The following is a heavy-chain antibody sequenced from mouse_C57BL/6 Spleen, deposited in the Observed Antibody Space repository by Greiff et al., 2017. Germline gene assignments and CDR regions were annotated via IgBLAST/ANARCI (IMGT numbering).Heavy chain of an antibody. CDR2: ISSGSSTI. CDR3: ARRATVVAYYFDY. CDR1: GFTFSDYG. Sequence: EVNVVESGGGLVKPGGSLKLSCAASGFTFSDYGMHWVRQAPEKGLEWVAYISSGSSTIYYADTVKGRFTISRDNAKNTLFLQMTSLRSEDTAMYYCARRATVVAYYFDYWGQGTTLTVSS. J-gene: IGHJ2*01. V-gene: IGHV5-17*01. D-gene: IGHD1-1*01.